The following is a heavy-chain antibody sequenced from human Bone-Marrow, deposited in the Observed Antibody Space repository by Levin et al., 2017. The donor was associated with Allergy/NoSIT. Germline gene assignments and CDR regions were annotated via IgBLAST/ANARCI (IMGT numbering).Heavy chain of an antibody. D-gene: IGHD3-22*01. CDR1: GGSISSGGYY. CDR3: ASHGPRYDSSGMFDP. J-gene: IGHJ5*02. Sequence: SETLSLTCTVSGGSISSGGYYWSWIRQHPGKGLEWIGYIYYSGSTYYNPSLKSRVTISVDTSKNQFSLKLSSVTAADTAVYYCASHGPRYDSSGMFDPWGQGTLVTVSS. V-gene: IGHV4-31*03. CDR2: IYYSGST.